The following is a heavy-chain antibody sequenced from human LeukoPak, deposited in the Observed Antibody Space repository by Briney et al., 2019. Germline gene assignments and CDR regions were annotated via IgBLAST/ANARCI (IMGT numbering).Heavy chain of an antibody. J-gene: IGHJ4*02. CDR1: GFTFSSYA. CDR2: ISSNGGST. CDR3: AMSKYCSGGSCYSFYFDY. D-gene: IGHD2-15*01. V-gene: IGHV3-64*01. Sequence: PGGSLRLSCAASGFTFSSYAMHWVRQAPGKGLEYVSAISSNGGSTYYANSVKGRFTISRDNSKNTLHLQMGSLRAEDMAVYYCAMSKYCSGGSCYSFYFDYWGQGILVTVSS.